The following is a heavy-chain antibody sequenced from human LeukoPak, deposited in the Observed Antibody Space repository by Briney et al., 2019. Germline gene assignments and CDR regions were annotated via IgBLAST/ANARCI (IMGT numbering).Heavy chain of an antibody. CDR2: IMNGGSA. J-gene: IGHJ4*02. Sequence: GGSLRLSCVASGFTFDEYGMSWVRQTPGKGLEWVSGIMNGGSAGYANSVKGRFTISGDNAKNSLYLQMNSLRAEDTAVYYCAREGYYFDYWGQGTLVTVSS. CDR1: GFTFDEYG. CDR3: AREGYYFDY. V-gene: IGHV3-20*04.